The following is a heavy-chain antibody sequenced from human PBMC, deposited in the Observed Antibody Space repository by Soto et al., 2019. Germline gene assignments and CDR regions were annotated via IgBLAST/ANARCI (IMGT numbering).Heavy chain of an antibody. CDR3: ARVMAYYDFWSGYYNVGYFDY. V-gene: IGHV4-30-4*01. CDR2: IYYSGST. D-gene: IGHD3-3*01. J-gene: IGHJ4*02. CDR1: GGSISSGDYY. Sequence: QVQLQESGPGLVKPSQTLSLTCTVSGGSISSGDYYWSWIRQPPGKGLEWIGYIYYSGSTYYNPSLKSRVTISVATSKNQFSLKLSSVTAADTAVYYCARVMAYYDFWSGYYNVGYFDYWGQGTLVTVSS.